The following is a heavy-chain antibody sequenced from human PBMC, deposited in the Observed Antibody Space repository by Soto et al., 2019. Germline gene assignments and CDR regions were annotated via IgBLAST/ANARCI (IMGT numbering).Heavy chain of an antibody. CDR3: AREAYSSSWYDTRGAFAI. Sequence: EVQMLESGGGLVKPSGSLILSCAASGFTFSSYSMNWVRQAPGNGLEWVSSISSSSRYIYYSDSVKGRFTISRDNAKTSLYLQRNSRRAEDTAVYYCAREAYSSSWYDTRGAFAIWGQGTMVTVSS. J-gene: IGHJ3*02. V-gene: IGHV3-21*01. D-gene: IGHD6-13*01. CDR1: GFTFSSYS. CDR2: ISSSSRYI.